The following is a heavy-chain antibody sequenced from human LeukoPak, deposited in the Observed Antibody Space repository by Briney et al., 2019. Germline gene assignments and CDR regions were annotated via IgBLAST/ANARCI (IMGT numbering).Heavy chain of an antibody. D-gene: IGHD3-3*01. V-gene: IGHV4-34*01. CDR3: ARGRYYDFWSGYSDAFDI. Sequence: SETLSLTCAVYGGSFSGYYWSWIRQPPGKGLEWIGEINHSGSTNYSPSLKSRVTISVDTSKNQFSLKLSSVTAADTAVYYCARGRYYDFWSGYSDAFDIWGQGTMVTVSS. CDR2: INHSGST. J-gene: IGHJ3*02. CDR1: GGSFSGYY.